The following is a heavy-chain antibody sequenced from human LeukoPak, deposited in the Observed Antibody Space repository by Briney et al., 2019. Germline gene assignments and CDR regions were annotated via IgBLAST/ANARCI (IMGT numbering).Heavy chain of an antibody. CDR2: ISGSGGST. V-gene: IGHV3-23*01. D-gene: IGHD2-15*01. J-gene: IGHJ4*02. CDR1: GFTFSSYA. Sequence: PGASLRLSCAAPGFTFSSYAMSWVRQAPGKGLEWVSAISGSGGSTYYADSVKGRFTISRDNSKNTLYLQMNSLRAEDTAVYYCAKDFEGIVVVVAATLTYWGQGTLVTVSS. CDR3: AKDFEGIVVVVAATLTY.